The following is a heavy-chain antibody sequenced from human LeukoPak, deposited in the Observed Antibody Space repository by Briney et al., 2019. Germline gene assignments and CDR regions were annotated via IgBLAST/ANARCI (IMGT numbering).Heavy chain of an antibody. CDR1: GGSISSSSYY. CDR2: IYYSGST. V-gene: IGHV4-39*01. D-gene: IGHD3-10*01. Sequence: PSETLSLTCTVSGGSISSSSYYWGWIRQPPGKGLEWIGSIYYSGSTYYNPSLKSRVTISVDTSKNQFSLKLSSVTAADTAVYYCARSMVRGVINPKLPDFDYWGQGTLVTVSS. CDR3: ARSMVRGVINPKLPDFDY. J-gene: IGHJ4*02.